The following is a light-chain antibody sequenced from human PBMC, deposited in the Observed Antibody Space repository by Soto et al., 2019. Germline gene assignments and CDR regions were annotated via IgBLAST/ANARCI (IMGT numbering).Light chain of an antibody. CDR3: QQRSHWPPSIT. Sequence: VLVESPLTKSLSPGQGAALSCRASQSISNYLAWYQQKPGQAPRLLIYDASSRATGTPARFSGSGSGTDFTLTISSLEPEDFAVYYCQQRSHWPPSITFSQGTRLEIK. J-gene: IGKJ5*01. CDR1: QSISNY. V-gene: IGKV3-11*01. CDR2: DAS.